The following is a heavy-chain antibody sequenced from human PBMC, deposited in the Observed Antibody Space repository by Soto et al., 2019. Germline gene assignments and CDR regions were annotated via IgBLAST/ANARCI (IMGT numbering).Heavy chain of an antibody. CDR3: ARCLHGYYGKDV. V-gene: IGHV3-74*01. Sequence: EEQLVESGGGLVQPGGSPRLSCAASGFTFSSYWMHWVRQAPGKGLEWVSRVYIDGGRTTYVDSVKGRFTISRDNAKNTLYQQMICLRDEDTALYYCARCLHGYYGKDVWGQGTTVTVSS. CDR2: VYIDGGRT. CDR1: GFTFSSYW. J-gene: IGHJ6*02.